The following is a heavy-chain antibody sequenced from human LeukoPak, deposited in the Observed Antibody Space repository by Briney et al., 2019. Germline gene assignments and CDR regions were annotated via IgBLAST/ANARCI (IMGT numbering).Heavy chain of an antibody. CDR3: ARGSSAYYYDSSGYYDY. CDR2: INHSGST. D-gene: IGHD3-22*01. V-gene: IGHV4-34*01. J-gene: IGHJ4*02. CDR1: GGSFSGYY. Sequence: KSSETLSLTCAVYGGSFSGYYWSWIRQPPGKGLEWIGEINHSGSTNYNPSLKSRVTISVDTSKNQFSLKLSSVTAADTAVYYCARGSSAYYYDSSGYYDYWGQGTLVTVSS.